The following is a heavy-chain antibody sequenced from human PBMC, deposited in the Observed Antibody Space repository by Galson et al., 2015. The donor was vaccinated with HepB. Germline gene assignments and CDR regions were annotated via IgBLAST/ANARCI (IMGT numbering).Heavy chain of an antibody. V-gene: IGHV4-39*01. D-gene: IGHD2-8*01. Sequence: SETLSLTCAVSGVSISSSLYYWGWIRQSPKKGLEWIGSIYYGGRTYFSPSLQSRVAMSVDTSKNQLSLTLSSVTAADTAVYYCAGPLVLNGRFNPRVGPFHIWGHGTMVTVSA. CDR1: GVSISSSLYY. CDR3: AGPLVLNGRFNPRVGPFHI. J-gene: IGHJ3*02. CDR2: IYYGGRT.